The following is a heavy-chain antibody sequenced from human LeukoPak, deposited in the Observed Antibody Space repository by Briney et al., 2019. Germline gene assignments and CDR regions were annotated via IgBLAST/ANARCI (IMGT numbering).Heavy chain of an antibody. Sequence: GGSLRLSCAASGFTFSSYSMNWVRQAPGKGLEWVSSISSSSSYIYYADSVKGRFTISRDNAKNSLYLQMNSLRAEDTAVYYCARSDDSSGQTTDYWGQGTLVTVSS. J-gene: IGHJ4*02. D-gene: IGHD3-22*01. V-gene: IGHV3-21*01. CDR2: ISSSSSYI. CDR3: ARSDDSSGQTTDY. CDR1: GFTFSSYS.